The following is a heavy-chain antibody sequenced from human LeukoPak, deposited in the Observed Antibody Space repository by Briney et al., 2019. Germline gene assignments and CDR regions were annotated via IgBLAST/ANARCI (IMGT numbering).Heavy chain of an antibody. D-gene: IGHD3-22*01. Sequence: PSETLSLTCGVYWGSFSGYYWICIRHPRGKGLEGSGEINHSGSTNYNPSLKSRVTISVATSKNQFSLKLSSVTAADKAVYYCARGRRITMIVVVIKNFPHAFDIWGQGTMVTVSS. CDR1: WGSFSGYY. V-gene: IGHV4-34*01. J-gene: IGHJ3*02. CDR2: INHSGST. CDR3: ARGRRITMIVVVIKNFPHAFDI.